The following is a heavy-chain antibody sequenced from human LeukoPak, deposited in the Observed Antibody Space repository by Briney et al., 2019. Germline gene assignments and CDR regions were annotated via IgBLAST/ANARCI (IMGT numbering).Heavy chain of an antibody. Sequence: TSETLSLTCTVSGGSISSSSYYWGWIRQPPGKGLEWIGSIYYSGSTYYNPSLKSRVTISVDTSKNQFSLKLSSVTAADTAVYYCARNYGYVWGSYRYRSPWFDPWGQGTLVTVSS. CDR1: GGSISSSSYY. D-gene: IGHD3-16*02. CDR3: ARNYGYVWGSYRYRSPWFDP. V-gene: IGHV4-39*07. J-gene: IGHJ5*02. CDR2: IYYSGST.